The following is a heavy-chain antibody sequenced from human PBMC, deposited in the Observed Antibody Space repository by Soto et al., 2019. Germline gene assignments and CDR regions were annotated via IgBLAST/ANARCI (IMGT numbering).Heavy chain of an antibody. CDR1: GYTFTSYG. J-gene: IGHJ4*02. CDR2: ISAYNGNT. CDR3: AREFADYGSIYFDY. Sequence: ASVKVSCKASGYTFTSYGISWVRQAPGQGLEWMGWISAYNGNTNYAQKLQGRVTMTTDTSTSTAYMELRSLRSDDTAVYYCAREFADYGSIYFDYWGQGTVVTVSS. D-gene: IGHD4-17*01. V-gene: IGHV1-18*01.